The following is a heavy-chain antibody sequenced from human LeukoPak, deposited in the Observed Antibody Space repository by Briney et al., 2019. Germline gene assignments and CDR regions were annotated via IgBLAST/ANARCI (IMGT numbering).Heavy chain of an antibody. CDR2: INPNSGGT. CDR3: ARYRALRGGGFHP. D-gene: IGHD3-10*01. J-gene: IGHJ5*02. CDR1: GYTFTGYS. Sequence: ASVKVSFKAAGYTFTGYSMHWVRQPPGQVLEWMGRINPNSGGTQYAQKFQGRVTMTSDSSIITVYMQLSSLRSDDTAIYYCARYRALRGGGFHPWGQGTLVTVSS. V-gene: IGHV1-2*06.